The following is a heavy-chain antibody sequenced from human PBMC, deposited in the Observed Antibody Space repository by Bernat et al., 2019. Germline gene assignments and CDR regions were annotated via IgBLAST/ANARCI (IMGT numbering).Heavy chain of an antibody. CDR1: GFTFSSYA. J-gene: IGHJ6*03. Sequence: QVQLVESGGGVVQPGRSLRLSCAASGFTFSSYAMHWVRQAPGKGLEWVAVISYDGSNKYYADSVKGRFTISRDNSKNTLYLQMNSLRAEDTAVYYCARDTFVVVPAAITYYMDGWGKGTTVTVSS. V-gene: IGHV3-30*01. CDR2: ISYDGSNK. CDR3: ARDTFVVVPAAITYYMDG. D-gene: IGHD2-2*01.